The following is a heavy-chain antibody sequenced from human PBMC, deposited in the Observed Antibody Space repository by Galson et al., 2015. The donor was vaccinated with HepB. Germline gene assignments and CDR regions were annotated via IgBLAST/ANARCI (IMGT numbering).Heavy chain of an antibody. CDR3: AKDAVHTIFGLGNWFDP. Sequence: SLRLSCAASGFTFDDYAMHWVRQAPGKGLEWVSGISWNSGSIGYADSVKGRFTISRDNAKNSLYLQMNSLRAEDTALYYCAKDAVHTIFGLGNWFDPWGQGTLVTVSS. D-gene: IGHD3-3*01. CDR1: GFTFDDYA. V-gene: IGHV3-9*01. J-gene: IGHJ5*02. CDR2: ISWNSGSI.